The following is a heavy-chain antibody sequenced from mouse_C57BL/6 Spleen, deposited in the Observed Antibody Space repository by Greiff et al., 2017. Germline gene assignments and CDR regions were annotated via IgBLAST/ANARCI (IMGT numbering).Heavy chain of an antibody. J-gene: IGHJ1*03. V-gene: IGHV5-9*01. CDR1: GFAFSSYT. CDR3: ARGGTTVVATYWYFDV. Sequence: EVKLVESGGGLVKPGGSLKLSCAASGFAFSSYTMSWVRQTPGKRLEWVATISAGGGNTYYPESVKGRFTISRDNAKTTLYLQRSSLRSEDTALYYCARGGTTVVATYWYFDVWGTGTTVTVSS. CDR2: ISAGGGNT. D-gene: IGHD1-1*01.